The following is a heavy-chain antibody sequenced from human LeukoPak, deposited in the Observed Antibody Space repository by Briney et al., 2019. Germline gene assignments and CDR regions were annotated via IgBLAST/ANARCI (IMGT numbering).Heavy chain of an antibody. V-gene: IGHV3-7*01. Sequence: PGGSLRLSCAASGFTFSSYWMSWVRQAPGKGLEWVANIKQDGSEKYYVDSVKGRFTISRDNAKNSLFLQMSSLRAEDAAVYYCARSGDSSGWYGLLSRYFDLWGRGTLVTVSS. CDR1: GFTFSSYW. CDR3: ARSGDSSGWYGLLSRYFDL. J-gene: IGHJ2*01. D-gene: IGHD6-19*01. CDR2: IKQDGSEK.